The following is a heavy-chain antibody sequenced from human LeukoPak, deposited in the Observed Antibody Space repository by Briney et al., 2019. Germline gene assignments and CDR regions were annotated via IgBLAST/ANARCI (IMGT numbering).Heavy chain of an antibody. J-gene: IGHJ4*02. CDR2: INHSGST. V-gene: IGHV4-34*01. D-gene: IGHD6-13*01. CDR3: ARGRAFSSSWYSY. CDR1: GGSFSGYY. Sequence: SETLSLTCAVYGGSFSGYYWSWIRQPPGKGLEWIGEINHSGSTNYNPSLKSRVTISVDTSKNQFSLKLSSVNAADTAVYYCARGRAFSSSWYSYWGQGTLVTVSS.